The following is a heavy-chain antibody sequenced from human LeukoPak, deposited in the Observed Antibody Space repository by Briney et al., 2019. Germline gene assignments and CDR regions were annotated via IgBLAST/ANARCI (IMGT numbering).Heavy chain of an antibody. V-gene: IGHV4-39*01. CDR2: IYYSGST. Sequence: SETLSLTCTVSGGSISSSSYYWGWIRQPPGKGLEWIGSIYYSGSTYYNPSLKSRVTISVDTSKNQFSLKLSSVTAADTAVYYCARHRIQLWSDGYFDYWGQGTLVTVSS. CDR3: ARHRIQLWSDGYFDY. CDR1: GGSISSSSYY. J-gene: IGHJ4*02. D-gene: IGHD5-18*01.